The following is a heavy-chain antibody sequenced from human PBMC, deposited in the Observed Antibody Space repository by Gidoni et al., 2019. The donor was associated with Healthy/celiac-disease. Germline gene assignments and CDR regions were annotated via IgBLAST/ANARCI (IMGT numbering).Heavy chain of an antibody. CDR3: VPDMVLRFW. CDR2: ISSSCSTI. J-gene: IGHJ4*02. CDR1: GFTCSGYS. D-gene: IGHD3-3*01. Sequence: EVQLVASGGGLVQPGGSLRLCCAASGFTCSGYSMNWVRRAPGKGLECVSYISSSCSTIYYADSVNGRFTISRDNAKNSLYLQMNSLGDEDTAVYYCVPDMVLRFWWGQGTLVTVSS. V-gene: IGHV3-48*02.